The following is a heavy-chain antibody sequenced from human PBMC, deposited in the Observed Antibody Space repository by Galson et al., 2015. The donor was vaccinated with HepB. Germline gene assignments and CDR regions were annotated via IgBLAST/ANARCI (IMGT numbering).Heavy chain of an antibody. J-gene: IGHJ4*02. CDR1: GYTFTSYG. CDR2: ISAYNGNT. V-gene: IGHV1-18*01. D-gene: IGHD3-10*01. CDR3: ARGGPLLWFGELYIKPPDY. Sequence: SVKVSCKASGYTFTSYGISWVRQAPGQGLEWMGWISAYNGNTNYAQKLQGRVTMTTDTSTSTAYMELRSLRSDDTAVYYCARGGPLLWFGELYIKPPDYWGQGTLVTVSS.